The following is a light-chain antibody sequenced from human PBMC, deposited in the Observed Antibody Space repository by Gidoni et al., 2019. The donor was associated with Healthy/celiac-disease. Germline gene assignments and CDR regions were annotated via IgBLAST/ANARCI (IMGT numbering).Light chain of an antibody. V-gene: IGKV1-5*01. CDR2: DAS. CDR3: QQYNSYSPLT. Sequence: DIQMTQSPSTLSASVGDRVTITCRASQSISSWLAWYQQKPGKAPKLLIYDASSLESGVPSRFSGSGSGTEFTLTISSLQPDDFATYYCQQYNSYSPLTFXPXTKVDIK. J-gene: IGKJ3*01. CDR1: QSISSW.